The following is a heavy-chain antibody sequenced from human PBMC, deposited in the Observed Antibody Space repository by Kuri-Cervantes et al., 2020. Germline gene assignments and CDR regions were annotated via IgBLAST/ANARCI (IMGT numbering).Heavy chain of an antibody. Sequence: ASVKVSCKASGYTFTSYDINWVRQATGQGLEWMGWMNPNSGNTGYAQKFQGRVTMTRNTSTSTAYMELSSLRSEDTAVYYCARGWTLQQDCSSTSCNTLDGLYWGQGTLVTVSS. CDR2: MNPNSGNT. D-gene: IGHD2-2*02. CDR3: ARGWTLQQDCSSTSCNTLDGLY. V-gene: IGHV1-8*01. J-gene: IGHJ4*02. CDR1: GYTFTSYD.